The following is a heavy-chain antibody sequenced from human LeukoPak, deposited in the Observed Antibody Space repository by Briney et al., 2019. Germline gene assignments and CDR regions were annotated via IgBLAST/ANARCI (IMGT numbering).Heavy chain of an antibody. CDR3: ARLVVGATFDY. J-gene: IGHJ4*02. V-gene: IGHV4-39*01. D-gene: IGHD1-26*01. CDR2: IYYSGST. Sequence: SETLSLTCTVSSGSISSSSYYWGWLRQPPGKGLEWIGNIYYSGSTYYNPSLKSRVTISVDTSKNQFSLRLSSVTAADTAVYYCARLVVGATFDYWGQGTLVTVSS. CDR1: SGSISSSSYY.